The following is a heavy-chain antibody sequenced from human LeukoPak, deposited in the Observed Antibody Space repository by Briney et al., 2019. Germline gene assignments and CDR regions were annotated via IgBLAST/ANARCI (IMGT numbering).Heavy chain of an antibody. D-gene: IGHD3-22*01. V-gene: IGHV4-59*07. J-gene: IGHJ3*02. CDR1: GRSISSYY. CDR2: IYESGST. CDR3: ARYYYDNSGSIYAFDI. Sequence: SDTLSLTCTVAGRSISSYYWGSIRQPPGDGREWGGYIYESGSTNYNPSLKSRVTISVDTSKHQFSLKLSSVPSADTAVYYCARYYYDNSGSIYAFDIWGQGTMVTVSS.